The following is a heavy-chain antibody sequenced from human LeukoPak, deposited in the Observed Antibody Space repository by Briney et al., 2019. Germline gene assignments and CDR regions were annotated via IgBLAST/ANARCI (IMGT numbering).Heavy chain of an antibody. V-gene: IGHV4-31*03. Sequence: SQTLSLTCTVSGGSISSGGYYWSWIRQHPGKGLEWIGYIYYSGSTYYNPSLKSRVTISVDTSKNQFSLKLSSVTAADTAVYYCARESAKFGGVIARGNWGQGTLVTVSS. CDR3: ARESAKFGGVIARGN. J-gene: IGHJ4*02. CDR1: GGSISSGGYY. CDR2: IYYSGST. D-gene: IGHD3-16*02.